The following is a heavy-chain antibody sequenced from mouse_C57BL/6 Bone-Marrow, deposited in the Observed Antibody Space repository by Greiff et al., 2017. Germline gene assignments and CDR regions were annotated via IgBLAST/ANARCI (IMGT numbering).Heavy chain of an antibody. Sequence: VKLMESGPGLVQPSQSLSITCTVSGFSLTSYGVHWVRQSPGKGLEWLGVIWSGGSTDYNAAFISRLSISKDNSKSQVFFKMNSLQADDTAIYYCASRQLRLRVYFDYWGQGTTLTVSS. V-gene: IGHV2-2*01. J-gene: IGHJ2*01. CDR1: GFSLTSYG. CDR3: ASRQLRLRVYFDY. CDR2: IWSGGST. D-gene: IGHD3-2*02.